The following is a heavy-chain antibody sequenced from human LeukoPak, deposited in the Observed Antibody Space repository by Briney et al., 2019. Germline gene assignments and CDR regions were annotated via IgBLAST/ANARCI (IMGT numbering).Heavy chain of an antibody. CDR3: ARVRNWTAFDI. CDR1: GGSISSGDYY. D-gene: IGHD1-1*01. J-gene: IGHJ3*02. V-gene: IGHV4-61*08. CDR2: VYYSGST. Sequence: TSETLSLTCTVSGGSISSGDYYWSWIRQPPGKGLEWIGYVYYSGSTNYNPSLKSRVTISVDTSKNQFSLKLSSVTAADTAVYYCARVRNWTAFDIWGQGTMVTVSS.